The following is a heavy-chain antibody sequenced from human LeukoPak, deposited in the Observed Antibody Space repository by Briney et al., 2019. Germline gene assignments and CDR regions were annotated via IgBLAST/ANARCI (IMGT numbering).Heavy chain of an antibody. V-gene: IGHV3-21*01. CDR3: ARLGVHDAFDI. Sequence: GGSLRLSCAASGFTFKSYDMTWVRQIPGRGLERVSSISGRGGTSYYADSVKGRFTISRDNAKNSLYLQMNSLRAEDTAVYYCARLGVHDAFDIWGQGTMVTVSS. J-gene: IGHJ3*02. CDR1: GFTFKSYD. CDR2: ISGRGGTS.